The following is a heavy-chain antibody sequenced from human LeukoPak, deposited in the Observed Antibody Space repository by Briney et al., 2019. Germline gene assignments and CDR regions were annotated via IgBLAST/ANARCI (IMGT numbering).Heavy chain of an antibody. D-gene: IGHD4-17*01. CDR1: GFTFSTYS. CDR3: ARLLFGDYGWFDP. Sequence: PGGSLRLSCAASGFTFSTYSINWLRQAPGKGLEWLSYISSSSGTMFYADSVKGRFTISRDNAKNSLYLQMNSLRDEDTAVYYCARLLFGDYGWFDPWGQGTLVTVS. CDR2: ISSSSGTM. J-gene: IGHJ5*02. V-gene: IGHV3-48*02.